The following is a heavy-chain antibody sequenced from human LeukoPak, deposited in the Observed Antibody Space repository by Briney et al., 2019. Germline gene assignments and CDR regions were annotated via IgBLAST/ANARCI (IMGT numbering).Heavy chain of an antibody. D-gene: IGHD2-2*01. V-gene: IGHV4-4*07. Sequence: ETLSLTCTVSGGPISSYYWSWIRQPAGKGLEWVGRIYTSGSTNYNTSLKRRVTMSVDTSKNQFSLKLSSVTAADTAVYYCARAIVVVPAATFFDYWGQGTLVTVSS. CDR1: GGPISSYY. J-gene: IGHJ4*02. CDR2: IYTSGST. CDR3: ARAIVVVPAATFFDY.